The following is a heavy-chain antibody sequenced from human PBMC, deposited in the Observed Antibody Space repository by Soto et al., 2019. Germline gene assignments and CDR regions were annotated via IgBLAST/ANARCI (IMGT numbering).Heavy chain of an antibody. D-gene: IGHD3-22*01. CDR1: GLIFSSYA. CDR2: ISGSGGST. J-gene: IGHJ5*01. Sequence: EVQLLESGGGLVQPGGSLRLSCAASGLIFSSYAMSWVRQAPGKGLEWVSGISGSGGSTYYADSVKGRFTISRDNSKNTLYLQINSLRAEDTAVYYCAKAASPSFDSSGYYDSWGQGALVTVSS. V-gene: IGHV3-23*01. CDR3: AKAASPSFDSSGYYDS.